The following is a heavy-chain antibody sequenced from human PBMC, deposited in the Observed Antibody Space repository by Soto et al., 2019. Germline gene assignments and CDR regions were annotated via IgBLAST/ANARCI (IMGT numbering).Heavy chain of an antibody. CDR1: GYTFGNYG. CDR2: ISAYNGNT. CDR3: ARIADCSITTRRLPTSLHMRGSSHYYAMVV. Sequence: GAPVKVSCKASGYTFGNYGMTWVRQASGKGHEWMGWISAYNGNTHLAQNCQGKVTMTTVTPTTTAFMELRSLRSDDKAVYYCARIADCSITTRRLPTSLHMRGSSHYYAMVVRG. J-gene: IGHJ6*02. V-gene: IGHV1-18*01. D-gene: IGHD2-2*01.